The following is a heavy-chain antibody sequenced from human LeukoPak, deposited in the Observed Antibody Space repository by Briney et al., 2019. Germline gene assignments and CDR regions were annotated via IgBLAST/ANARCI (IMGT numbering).Heavy chain of an antibody. J-gene: IGHJ4*02. CDR2: INHSGST. CDR1: GGSFSGYF. D-gene: IGHD3-10*01. CDR3: AGYYYGSENYHNHPNFDY. Sequence: SETLSLTCAVFGGSFSGYFWTWIRQPPGKGLEWIGEINHSGSTTYNPSLKSRVTISVDTSKNQCSLKLSSVTAADTAVYYCAGYYYGSENYHNHPNFDYWGQGTLVTVSS. V-gene: IGHV4-34*01.